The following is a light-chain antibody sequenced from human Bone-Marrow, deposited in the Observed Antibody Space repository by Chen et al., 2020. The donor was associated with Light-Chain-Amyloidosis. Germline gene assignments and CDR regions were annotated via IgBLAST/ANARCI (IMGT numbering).Light chain of an antibody. CDR3: QQYYSTPLT. CDR2: WAS. V-gene: IGKV4-1*01. Sequence: DIVMTQSPDSLAVSLGERATINCKSSQSVLYSSNNKNYLAWYQQKPGQPPKLLIYWASTRESGVPDRFSGSESGTDFTLTIRSLQAEDVAVYYCQQYYSTPLTFGQGTRLEIK. J-gene: IGKJ5*01. CDR1: QSVLYSSNNKNY.